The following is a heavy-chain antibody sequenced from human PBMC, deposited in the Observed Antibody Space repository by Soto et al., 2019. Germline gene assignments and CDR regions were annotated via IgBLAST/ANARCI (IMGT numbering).Heavy chain of an antibody. CDR1: GYPFTGYY. CDR2: INPNSGGT. V-gene: IGHV1-2*04. D-gene: IGHD6-13*01. CDR3: ARATWDSREGAFDI. J-gene: IGHJ3*02. Sequence: ASVKVSCKASGYPFTGYYMHWVRQAPGQGLEWMGWINPNSGGTHYAQKCQGWVTMTRDTSISTAYMELSRLRSDDTAVYYCARATWDSREGAFDIWGQGTMVTVSS.